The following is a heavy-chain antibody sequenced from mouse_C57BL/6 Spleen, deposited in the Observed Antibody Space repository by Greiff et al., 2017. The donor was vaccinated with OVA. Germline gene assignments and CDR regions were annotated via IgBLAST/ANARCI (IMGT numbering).Heavy chain of an antibody. CDR1: GYAFSSSW. CDR2: IYPGDGDT. V-gene: IGHV1-82*01. J-gene: IGHJ2*01. Sequence: VQLQHSGPELVKPGASVKISCKASGYAFSSSWMNWVKQRPGKGLEWIGRIYPGDGDTNYNGKFKGKATLTADKSSSTAYMQLSSLTSEDSAVYFCARYYGSSYEGYFDYWGQGTTLTVSS. D-gene: IGHD1-1*01. CDR3: ARYYGSSYEGYFDY.